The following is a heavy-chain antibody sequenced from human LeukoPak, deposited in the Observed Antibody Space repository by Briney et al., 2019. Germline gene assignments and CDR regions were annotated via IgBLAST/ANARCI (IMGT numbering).Heavy chain of an antibody. Sequence: GGSLRLSCAASGFSVSDYSMNWVRQAPGKGLEWVSYISNSGSTIYYADSVKGRFTISRDHAKNSLYLQMNSLKAEDTAVYYCASNRPRSTPGVDYWGQGTLVTVSS. CDR1: GFSVSDYS. V-gene: IGHV3-48*04. D-gene: IGHD1-14*01. CDR3: ASNRPRSTPGVDY. CDR2: ISNSGSTI. J-gene: IGHJ4*02.